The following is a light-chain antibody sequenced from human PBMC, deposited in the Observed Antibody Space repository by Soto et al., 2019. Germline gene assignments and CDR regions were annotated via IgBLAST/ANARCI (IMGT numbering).Light chain of an antibody. CDR2: EVS. J-gene: IGLJ2*01. CDR1: SSDVGGYKY. V-gene: IGLV2-14*01. CDR3: SSYTSSSHVV. Sequence: QSALTQPASVSGSPGQSITISCTGTSSDVGGYKYVSWYQQYPGKAPKLKIYEVSNRPSGVSNRFSGSKSGNTASLTISGLQAEDEADYYCSSYTSSSHVVFGGGTKLTVL.